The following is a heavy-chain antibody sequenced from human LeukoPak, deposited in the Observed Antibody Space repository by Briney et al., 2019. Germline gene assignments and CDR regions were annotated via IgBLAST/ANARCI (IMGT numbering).Heavy chain of an antibody. CDR2: IYSGGST. Sequence: GGSLRLSCAASGFTVSSNLMSWVRQAPGKGLEWVSIIYSGGSTSYADSVKGRFTISRDNSKNTLYLQMNSLRAEDTAVYYCASPSGSRGVFLDYWGQGTLVTVSS. CDR1: GFTVSSNL. V-gene: IGHV3-53*01. J-gene: IGHJ4*02. D-gene: IGHD3-16*01. CDR3: ASPSGSRGVFLDY.